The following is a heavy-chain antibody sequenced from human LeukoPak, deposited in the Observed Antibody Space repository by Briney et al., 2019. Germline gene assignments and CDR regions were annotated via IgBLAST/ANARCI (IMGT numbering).Heavy chain of an antibody. CDR2: ISAGSVNT. J-gene: IGHJ4*02. CDR1: GFTFSSFA. D-gene: IGHD1-26*01. Sequence: GGSLRLSCAASGFTFSSFAMSWVRLASGKGLEWVSSISAGSVNTLYADSVKGRFTISRDNSKNTLYLRMDSLRAEDTALYYCAKRSISGTYFFDFWGQGALVTVSS. CDR3: AKRSISGTYFFDF. V-gene: IGHV3-23*01.